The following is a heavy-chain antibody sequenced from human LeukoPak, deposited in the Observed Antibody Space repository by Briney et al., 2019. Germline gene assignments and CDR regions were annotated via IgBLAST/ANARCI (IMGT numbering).Heavy chain of an antibody. CDR1: GFPLSPYW. J-gene: IGHJ4*02. V-gene: IGHV3-7*01. CDR2: IKEDGTDK. Sequence: GGSLRLSCVASSGFPLSPYWMNWVRQAPGKGLEWVANIKEDGTDKNYVASVKGRFTISRDNAKNSLYLQMNSLRAEDTAVYYCARVSPNTVTTLQYFDYWGQGTLVTVSS. CDR3: ARVSPNTVTTLQYFDY. D-gene: IGHD4-17*01.